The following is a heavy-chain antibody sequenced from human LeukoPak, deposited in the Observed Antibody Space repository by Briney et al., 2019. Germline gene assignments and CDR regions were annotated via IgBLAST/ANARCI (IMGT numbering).Heavy chain of an antibody. CDR1: GFTFSDYS. CDR2: ISSRSTYI. D-gene: IGHD6-13*01. CDR3: ARTYSTSWYSIHS. Sequence: GGSLRLSCAASGFTFSDYSMNWVRQAPGKGLEWVSSISSRSTYIYYADSVKGRFTISRDNAKNSLYLQMNSLRAEDTAVYYCARTYSTSWYSIHSWGQGTLVTVSS. V-gene: IGHV3-21*01. J-gene: IGHJ4*02.